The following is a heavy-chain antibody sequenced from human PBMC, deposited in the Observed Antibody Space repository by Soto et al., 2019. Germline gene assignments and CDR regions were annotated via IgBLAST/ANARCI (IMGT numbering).Heavy chain of an antibody. J-gene: IGHJ5*02. CDR2: ILPIFGTA. Sequence: HVQLVQSGAEVKKPGSSVKVSCKASGGTFSSYTIHWVRQAPGQGLAWMGGILPIFGTATYAQSFQGRVTITADNSTGTAYMEMSRLTNDDTAVYYCARGLVEYSLSSWIDPWGQGTLVTVSS. D-gene: IGHD3-16*02. CDR1: GGTFSSYT. CDR3: ARGLVEYSLSSWIDP. V-gene: IGHV1-69*06.